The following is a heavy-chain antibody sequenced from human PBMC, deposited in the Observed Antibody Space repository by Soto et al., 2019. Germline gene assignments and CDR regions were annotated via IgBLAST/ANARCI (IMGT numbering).Heavy chain of an antibody. CDR2: ISTSSSHF. CDR1: GFTFSSYS. D-gene: IGHD5-18*01. CDR3: ARDSRIDATPAMGSVGFDP. J-gene: IGHJ5*02. V-gene: IGHV3-21*01. Sequence: VQLVESGGGLVKPGGSLRLSCVTSGFTFSSYSMNWVRQAPGTDLEWISSISTSSSHFYYADSVKGRFTISRDNAKSXLXLQMNDLRPEDTAIYYCARDSRIDATPAMGSVGFDPWGQGTLVTVSS.